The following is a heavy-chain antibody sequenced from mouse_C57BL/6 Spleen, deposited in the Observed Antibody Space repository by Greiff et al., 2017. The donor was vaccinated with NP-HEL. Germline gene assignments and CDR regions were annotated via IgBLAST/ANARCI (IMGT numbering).Heavy chain of an antibody. CDR1: GYTFTDYN. CDR3: ARKNGYYGSSYWYFDV. J-gene: IGHJ1*03. Sequence: EVQLQQSGPELVKPGASVKIPCKASGYTFTDYNMDWVKQSHGKSLEWIGDINPNNGGTIYNQKFKGKATLTVDKSSSTAYMELRSLTSEDTAVYYCARKNGYYGSSYWYFDVWGTGTTVTVSS. V-gene: IGHV1-18*01. D-gene: IGHD1-1*01. CDR2: INPNNGGT.